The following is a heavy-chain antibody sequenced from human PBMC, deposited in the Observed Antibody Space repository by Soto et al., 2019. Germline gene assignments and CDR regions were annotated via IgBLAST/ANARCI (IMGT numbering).Heavy chain of an antibody. J-gene: IGHJ4*02. CDR3: ARREGDCRGGSCPFYHD. D-gene: IGHD2-15*01. Sequence: QVQLQESGPGLVKPSETLSLTCAVSGGSISSNNWWSWVRHTPGKGLEWIGEIYYSGSTKYNPYHKSQVTLSLDKSKHQFSLSLTSMTAADTAVYYCARREGDCRGGSCPFYHDWGQGTLVTASS. CDR1: GGSISSNNW. CDR2: IYYSGST. V-gene: IGHV4-4*02.